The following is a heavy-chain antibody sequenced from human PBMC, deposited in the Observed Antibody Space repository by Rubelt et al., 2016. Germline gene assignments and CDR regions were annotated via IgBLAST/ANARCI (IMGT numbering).Heavy chain of an antibody. V-gene: IGHV1-69*04. D-gene: IGHD2-2*01. CDR3: ARDHCVSSTCYLDY. Sequence: QVQLVQSGAEVKKPGASVKVSCKASGYTFTSYGISWVRQAPGQGLEWMGRIIPILGIANYAQKVQGRATITADKSTTTAYMELRSLRSEDTAVYYCARDHCVSSTCYLDYWGQGTLVTVSS. CDR2: IIPILGIA. CDR1: GYTFTSYG. J-gene: IGHJ4*02.